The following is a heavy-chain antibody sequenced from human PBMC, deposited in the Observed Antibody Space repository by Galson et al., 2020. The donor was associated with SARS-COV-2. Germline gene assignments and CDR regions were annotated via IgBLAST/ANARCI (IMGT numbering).Heavy chain of an antibody. V-gene: IGHV1-69*13. CDR3: VRGEVQTLDY. J-gene: IGHJ4*02. Sequence: SVKVSCKASGGTFSSSDVNWVRQAPGQGLEWLGGFIHVFHTATYAQKFKGRVKITADEPTTTAHMELTSLRSDDTAVYFCVRGEVQTLDYWGQGTLVTVSS. D-gene: IGHD1-1*01. CDR2: FIHVFHTA. CDR1: GGTFSSSD.